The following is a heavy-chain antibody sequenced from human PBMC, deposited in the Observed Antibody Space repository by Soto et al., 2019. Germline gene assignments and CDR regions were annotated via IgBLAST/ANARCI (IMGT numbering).Heavy chain of an antibody. J-gene: IGHJ6*02. CDR1: GDIFSGYY. Sequence: QVQLVQSGAEVKKPGASVKVSCKASGDIFSGYYVHWVRQAPGQGLEWMGMINPIGTIPTYAQEFRGRVTLTWDTSTSTVNMDLSSLRSDDTAMYYCASSRLIRGAECDFGLDVWGQVTTVTVSS. CDR3: ASSRLIRGAECDFGLDV. D-gene: IGHD3-10*01. V-gene: IGHV1-46*01. CDR2: INPIGTIP.